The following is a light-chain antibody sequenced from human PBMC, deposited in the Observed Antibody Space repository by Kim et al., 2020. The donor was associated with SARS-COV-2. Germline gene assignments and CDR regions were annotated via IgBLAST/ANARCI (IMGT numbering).Light chain of an antibody. CDR3: QSYDSSNHEV. CDR2: EDN. Sequence: KTVTNSCTRSSGSIASNYGQWYQQRPGSAPTTVIYEDNQRPSGVPDRFSGSIDSSSNSASLTISGLKTEDEADYYCQSYDSSNHEVFGGGTQLTVL. CDR1: SGSIASNY. J-gene: IGLJ3*02. V-gene: IGLV6-57*03.